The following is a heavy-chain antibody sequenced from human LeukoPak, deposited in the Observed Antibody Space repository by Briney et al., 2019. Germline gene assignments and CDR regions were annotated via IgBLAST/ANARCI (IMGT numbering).Heavy chain of an antibody. Sequence: GASVKVSCKASGYTFTSYDINWVRQATGQGLEWMGWMNPNSGNTGYAQKFQGRVTITRNTSISTAYMELSSLRSQDTAVYYCASPGYSSGWAQFDYWGQGTLVTVSS. CDR2: MNPNSGNT. V-gene: IGHV1-8*03. CDR1: GYTFTSYD. J-gene: IGHJ4*02. D-gene: IGHD6-19*01. CDR3: ASPGYSSGWAQFDY.